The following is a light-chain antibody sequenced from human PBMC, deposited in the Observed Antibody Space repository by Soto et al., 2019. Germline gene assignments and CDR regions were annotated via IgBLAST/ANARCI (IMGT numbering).Light chain of an antibody. CDR3: QHYNSYSEA. V-gene: IGKV1-5*03. Sequence: DIQMTQSPSTLSGSVGDRVTITCRASQTISSWLAWYQHKPGKAPKRLIYKASTLKSGVPSRFSGSGFGTEFTLTISSLQPDDFATYYCQHYNSYSEAFGQGTKVDIK. J-gene: IGKJ1*01. CDR2: KAS. CDR1: QTISSW.